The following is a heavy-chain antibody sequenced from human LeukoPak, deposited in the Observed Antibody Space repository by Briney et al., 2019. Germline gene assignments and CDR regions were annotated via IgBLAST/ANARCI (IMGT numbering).Heavy chain of an antibody. CDR2: INPNSGGT. D-gene: IGHD3-22*01. CDR3: ARDREDYYDSSGYPLEYKWFDP. CDR1: GYTFTGYY. V-gene: IGHV1-2*02. Sequence: ASVKVSCKASGYTFTGYYMHWVRQAPGQGLEWMGWINPNSGGTNYAQKFQGRVTMTRDTSISTAYMELSRLRSDDTAVYYCARDREDYYDSSGYPLEYKWFDPWGQGTLVTVSS. J-gene: IGHJ5*02.